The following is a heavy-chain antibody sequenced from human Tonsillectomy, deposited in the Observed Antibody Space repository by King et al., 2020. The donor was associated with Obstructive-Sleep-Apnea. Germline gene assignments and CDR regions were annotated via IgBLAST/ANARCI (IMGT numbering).Heavy chain of an antibody. CDR2: ISSSSSTI. Sequence: VQLVESGGGLVQPGGSLRLSCAASGFTFSSYSMNWVRQAPGKGLEWVSYISSSSSTIYYADSVKGRFTISRDNAKNSLYLQMNSLRAEDTAVYYCASLPRPRRDSSGYYYNPTDYWGQGTLVTVSS. J-gene: IGHJ4*02. CDR3: ASLPRPRRDSSGYYYNPTDY. D-gene: IGHD3-22*01. CDR1: GFTFSSYS. V-gene: IGHV3-48*04.